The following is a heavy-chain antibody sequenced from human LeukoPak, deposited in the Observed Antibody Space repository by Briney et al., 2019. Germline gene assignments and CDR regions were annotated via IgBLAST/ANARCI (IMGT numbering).Heavy chain of an antibody. CDR3: ARGWPGGYCSSTSCYTGYFDY. V-gene: IGHV1-18*01. Sequence: GASVKVSCKASGYTFTSYGISWVRQAPGQGLEWMGWISAYNGNTNYAQKFQGRVTMTRDTSTSTVYMELSSLRSEDTAVYYCARGWPGGYCSSTSCYTGYFDYWGQGTLVTVSS. CDR2: ISAYNGNT. J-gene: IGHJ4*02. CDR1: GYTFTSYG. D-gene: IGHD2-2*01.